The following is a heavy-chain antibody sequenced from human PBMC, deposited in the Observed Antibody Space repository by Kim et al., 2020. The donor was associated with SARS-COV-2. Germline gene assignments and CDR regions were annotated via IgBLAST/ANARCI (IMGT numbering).Heavy chain of an antibody. J-gene: IGHJ4*02. V-gene: IGHV4-30-4*01. Sequence: SETLSLTCTVSGGSISSGDYYWSWIRQPPGKGLEWIGYIYYSGSTYYNPSLKSRVTISVDTSKNQFSLKLSSVTAADTAVYYCARYSSSWQIDYWGQGTLVTVSS. D-gene: IGHD6-13*01. CDR3: ARYSSSWQIDY. CDR2: IYYSGST. CDR1: GGSISSGDYY.